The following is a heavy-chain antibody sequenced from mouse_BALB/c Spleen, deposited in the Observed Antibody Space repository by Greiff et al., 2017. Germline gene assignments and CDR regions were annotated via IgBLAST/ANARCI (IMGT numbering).Heavy chain of an antibody. CDR2: INPSNGRT. D-gene: IGHD1-1*01. CDR3: ARSGDYYGSRTDY. J-gene: IGHJ2*01. Sequence: QVQLQQPGAELVKPGASVKLSCKASGYTFTSYWMHWVKQRPGQGLEWIGEINPSNGRTNYNEKFKSKATLTLDKSSSTAYMQLSSLTSEDSAVYDCARSGDYYGSRTDYWGQGTTLTVSS. V-gene: IGHV1S81*02. CDR1: GYTFTSYW.